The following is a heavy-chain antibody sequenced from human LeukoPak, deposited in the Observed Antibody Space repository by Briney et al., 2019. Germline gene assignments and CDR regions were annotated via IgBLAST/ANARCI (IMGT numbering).Heavy chain of an antibody. Sequence: GASVKVSCKASGGTFSSYAISWVRQAPGQGLEWMGGIIPIFGTANYAQKFQGRVTITTDESTSTAYMELSSLRSEDTAVYYCARQHPTTVTTLGSWFDPWGQGTLVTVSS. CDR3: ARQHPTTVTTLGSWFDP. J-gene: IGHJ5*02. CDR2: IIPIFGTA. CDR1: GGTFSSYA. D-gene: IGHD4-17*01. V-gene: IGHV1-69*05.